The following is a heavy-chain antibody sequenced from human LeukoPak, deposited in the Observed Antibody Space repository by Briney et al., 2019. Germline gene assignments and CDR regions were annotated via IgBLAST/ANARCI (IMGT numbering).Heavy chain of an antibody. J-gene: IGHJ5*02. CDR1: GYTFTSYD. V-gene: IGHV1-8*01. Sequence: ASVKVSCKASGYTFTSYDINWVRQATGQGLEWMGWMNPNSGNTGYAQKFQGRVTMTRNTSISTAYMELSSLRSEDTAVYYCARGIRLDYDFWSGTWGWFDPWGQEPWSPSPQ. CDR3: ARGIRLDYDFWSGTWGWFDP. D-gene: IGHD3-3*01. CDR2: MNPNSGNT.